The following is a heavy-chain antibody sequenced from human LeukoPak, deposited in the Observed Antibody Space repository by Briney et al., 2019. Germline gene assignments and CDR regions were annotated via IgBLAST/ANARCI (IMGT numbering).Heavy chain of an antibody. Sequence: SVKVSCKASGGTFISYAISWVRQAPGQGLEWMGRIIPIFGTANYAQKFQGRVTITTDESTSTAYMELSSLRSEDTAVYYCARWKYYDSSGYYYGIVAEYFQHWGQGTLVTVSS. CDR1: GGTFISYA. CDR2: IIPIFGTA. J-gene: IGHJ1*01. CDR3: ARWKYYDSSGYYYGIVAEYFQH. V-gene: IGHV1-69*05. D-gene: IGHD3-22*01.